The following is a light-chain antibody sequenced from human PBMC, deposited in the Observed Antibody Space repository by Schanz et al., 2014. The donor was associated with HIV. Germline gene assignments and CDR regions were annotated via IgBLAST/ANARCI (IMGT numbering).Light chain of an antibody. CDR1: RFNIGSNS. J-gene: IGLJ2*01. CDR2: SND. CDR3: QSYDVSLSGKV. V-gene: IGLV1-44*01. Sequence: QSVLTQPPSASGTPGQRVTISCSGTRFNIGSNSVSWYQHLPGTAPKLLIYSNDQRPSGVPDRFSGSKSGNTASLTISGLQAEDEAAYYCQSYDVSLSGKVFGGGTKVTVL.